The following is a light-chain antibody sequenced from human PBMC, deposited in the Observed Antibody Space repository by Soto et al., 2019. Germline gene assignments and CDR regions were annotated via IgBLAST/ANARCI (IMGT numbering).Light chain of an antibody. CDR1: QSISNY. Sequence: DIQMTQSPSSLSASVGDRVTITCRASQSISNYLNWYQQKPGKAPKVLIYAASTLQSGVPSRFSGSGSGTTFTLTITSLQPEDFATYYCQQSYSTWTFGQGNNV. CDR2: AAS. CDR3: QQSYSTWT. J-gene: IGKJ1*01. V-gene: IGKV1-39*01.